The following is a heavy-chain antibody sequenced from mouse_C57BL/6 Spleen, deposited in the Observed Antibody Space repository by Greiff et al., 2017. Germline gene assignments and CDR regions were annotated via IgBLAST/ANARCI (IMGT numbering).Heavy chain of an antibody. CDR1: GYSITSGYY. CDR2: ISYDGSN. D-gene: IGHD2-5*01. J-gene: IGHJ1*03. CDR3: AHYYSIYWYFDV. V-gene: IGHV3-6*01. Sequence: EVKLLESGPGLVKPSQSLSLTCSVTGYSITSGYYWNWIRQFPGNKLEWMGYISYDGSNNYNPSLKNRISITRDTSKNQFFLKLNSVTTEDTATYYCAHYYSIYWYFDVWGTGTTVTVSS.